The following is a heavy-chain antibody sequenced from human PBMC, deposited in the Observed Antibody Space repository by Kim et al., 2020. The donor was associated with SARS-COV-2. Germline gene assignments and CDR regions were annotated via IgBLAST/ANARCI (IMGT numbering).Heavy chain of an antibody. J-gene: IGHJ4*02. CDR3: ARDRGINLFDC. CDR2: NT. Sequence: NTNYAQNFPGRVTLTTDSSTNTAYMELRSLNSDDTAVYYCARDRGINLFDCWGQGTLVTVSS. D-gene: IGHD3-10*01. V-gene: IGHV1-18*01.